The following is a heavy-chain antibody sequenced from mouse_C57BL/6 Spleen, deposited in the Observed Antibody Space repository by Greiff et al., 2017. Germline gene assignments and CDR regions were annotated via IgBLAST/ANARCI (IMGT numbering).Heavy chain of an antibody. CDR3: ARGLRIGYFDY. V-gene: IGHV1-61*01. Sequence: QVQLQQPGAELVRPGSSVKLSCKASGYTFTSYWMDWVKQRPGQGLEWIGNIYPSDSETHYNQKFKDKATLTVDKSSSPAYMQLSSLTSEDSAVYYCARGLRIGYFDYWGQGTTLTVSS. CDR2: IYPSDSET. D-gene: IGHD3-1*01. J-gene: IGHJ2*01. CDR1: GYTFTSYW.